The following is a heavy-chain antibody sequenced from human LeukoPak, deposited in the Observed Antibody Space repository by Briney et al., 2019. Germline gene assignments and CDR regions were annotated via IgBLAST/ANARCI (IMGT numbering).Heavy chain of an antibody. J-gene: IGHJ4*02. CDR1: GFTFSTYW. D-gene: IGHD3-10*01. CDR3: VRDSGGWPE. V-gene: IGHV3-7*03. CDR2: IKPDGSEK. Sequence: GGSLRLSCVASGFTFSTYWMSWVRQTPGKRLEWVANIKPDGSEKYYVDSVKGRFTISRDNAKNSLYLQVNSLRAEDTAVYYCVRDSGGWPEWGRGTLVTVSS.